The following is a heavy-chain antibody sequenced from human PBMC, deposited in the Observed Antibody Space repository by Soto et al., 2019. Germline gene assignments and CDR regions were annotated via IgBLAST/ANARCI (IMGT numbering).Heavy chain of an antibody. CDR1: GYTFTSYG. V-gene: IGHV1-18*01. J-gene: IGHJ4*02. D-gene: IGHD6-19*01. Sequence: GASVKVSCKASGYTFTSYGISWVRQAPGQGLEWMGWISAYNGNINYAQKLQGRVTMTTDTSTSTAYMELRSLRSDDTAVYYCARYLGSGWYPPDFDYWGQGTLVTVSS. CDR3: ARYLGSGWYPPDFDY. CDR2: ISAYNGNI.